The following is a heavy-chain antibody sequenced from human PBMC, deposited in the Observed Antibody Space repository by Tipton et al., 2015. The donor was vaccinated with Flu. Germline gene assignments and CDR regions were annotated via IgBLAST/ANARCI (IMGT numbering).Heavy chain of an antibody. CDR3: VRKGFGDY. CDR1: GFTFSTYW. V-gene: IGHV3-7*01. D-gene: IGHD3-10*01. CDR2: IKPDGSET. Sequence: GSLRLSCAASGFTFSTYWVTWVRQAPGKGLEWVAVIKPDGSETHYMGSVKGRFTISRDNAKNSLFLQMNSLRAEDTAVYYCVRKGFGDYWGQGILVTVSS. J-gene: IGHJ4*02.